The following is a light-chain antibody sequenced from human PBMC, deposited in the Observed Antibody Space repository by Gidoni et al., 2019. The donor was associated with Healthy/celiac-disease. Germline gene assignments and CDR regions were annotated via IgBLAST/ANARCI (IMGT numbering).Light chain of an antibody. J-gene: IGLJ1*01. CDR2: DDS. V-gene: IGLV3-21*02. CDR1: NIGSKS. CDR3: QVWDSSSDHLYV. Sequence: SYVLTQPPSVSVAPGQTARITCGGNNIGSKSGHWYQQQPGQAPVLVVYDDSDRPSGVPERFSGSNSGNTATLTISRVEAGDEADYYCQVWDSSSDHLYVFGTGTKVTVL.